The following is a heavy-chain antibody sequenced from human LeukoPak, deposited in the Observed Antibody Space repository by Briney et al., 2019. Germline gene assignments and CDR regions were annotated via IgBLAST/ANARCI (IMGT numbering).Heavy chain of an antibody. CDR2: IYYSGST. D-gene: IGHD4/OR15-4a*01. V-gene: IGHV4-39*01. CDR3: ARLLPRLTIKN. CDR1: GGPISYSSSY. Sequence: SETLSLTCTVSGGPISYSSSYWGWIRLPPGKGLEWIGSIYYSGSTYYNSSLKSRVTISVDTSKNQFSLKLSSVTAADTAVYYCARLLPRLTIKNWGQGTLVTVSS. J-gene: IGHJ4*02.